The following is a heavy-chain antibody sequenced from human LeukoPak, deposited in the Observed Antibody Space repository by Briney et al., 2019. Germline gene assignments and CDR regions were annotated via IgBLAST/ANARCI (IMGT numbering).Heavy chain of an antibody. CDR2: ISAYNGNT. CDR3: ATSNGMVRGVIAFGY. J-gene: IGHJ4*02. Sequence: ASVKVSCKASGYTFTSYGISWVRQAPGQGLEWMGWISAYNGNTNYAQKLQGRVTMTTDTSTSTAYMELRSLRSDDTAVYYCATSNGMVRGVIAFGYWGQGTLVTVSS. D-gene: IGHD3-10*01. V-gene: IGHV1-18*01. CDR1: GYTFTSYG.